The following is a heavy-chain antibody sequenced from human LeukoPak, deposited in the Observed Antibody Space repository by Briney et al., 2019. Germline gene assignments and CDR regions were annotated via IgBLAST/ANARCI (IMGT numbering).Heavy chain of an antibody. J-gene: IGHJ4*02. CDR2: IYTSGST. V-gene: IGHV4-4*07. CDR3: ARVGYAPTDY. CDR1: GGSVSSYY. D-gene: IGHD2-2*01. Sequence: PLETLSLTCTVSGGSVSSYYWSWIRQPAGKGLEWIGRIYTSGSTNYNPSLKSRVTTSVDTSKNQFSLKLSSVTAADTAVYYCARVGYAPTDYWGQGTLVTVSS.